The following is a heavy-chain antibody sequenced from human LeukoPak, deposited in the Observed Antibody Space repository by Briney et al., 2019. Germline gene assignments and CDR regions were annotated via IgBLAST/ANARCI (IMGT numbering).Heavy chain of an antibody. V-gene: IGHV3-11*04. CDR1: GFTFSSYA. J-gene: IGHJ4*02. CDR2: ISSSGSTI. D-gene: IGHD3-22*01. CDR3: ARVRGSMIVDAVDY. Sequence: PGGSLKLHGAASGFTFSSYAMSWIHQAPGKGPDWVSYISSSGSTIYYADSVKGRFTISRDNAKNSLYLQMNRLRAEDTAVYYCARVRGSMIVDAVDYWGQGTLVTVSS.